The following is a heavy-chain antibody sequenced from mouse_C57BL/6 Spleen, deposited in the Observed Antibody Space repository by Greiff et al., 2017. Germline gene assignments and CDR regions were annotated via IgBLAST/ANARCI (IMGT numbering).Heavy chain of an antibody. CDR1: GYTFTSYW. CDR2: IHPNSGST. V-gene: IGHV1-64*01. Sequence: QVQLQQPGAELVKPGASVKLSCKASGYTFTSYWMHWVKQRPGQGLEWIGMIHPNSGSTNYNEKFKSKATLTVDKSSSTAYMQRSSLTSEDSAVYYGAREEGGPLGAYWGQGTLVTVSA. D-gene: IGHD1-1*02. CDR3: AREEGGPLGAY. J-gene: IGHJ3*01.